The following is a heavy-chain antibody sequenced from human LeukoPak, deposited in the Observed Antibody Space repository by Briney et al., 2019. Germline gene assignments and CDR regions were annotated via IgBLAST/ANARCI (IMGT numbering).Heavy chain of an antibody. V-gene: IGHV3-21*01. CDR1: GFTFSSYS. D-gene: IGHD2-2*01. Sequence: GGSLRLSCAASGFTFSSYSMNWVRQAPGKGLEWVSSIRSSSSYIYYADSVKGRFTISRDNAKNSLYLQMNSLRAEDTAVYYCARDLGQLDIVVVPAALRRDYYGMDVWGKGTTVTVSS. CDR2: IRSSSSYI. J-gene: IGHJ6*04. CDR3: ARDLGQLDIVVVPAALRRDYYGMDV.